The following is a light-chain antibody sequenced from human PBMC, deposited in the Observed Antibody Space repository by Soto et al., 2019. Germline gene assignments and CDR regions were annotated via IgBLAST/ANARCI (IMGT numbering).Light chain of an antibody. CDR1: QSVSSN. CDR2: AAS. Sequence: EIVMTQSPATLSVSPGEKATLSCRASQSVSSNLAWYQQKPGQAPRLLIYAASTRATGIPARFSGSGSGTEFTLTISSLQSEDFAVYYCQQSNNWPPWTFGQGTKVEIK. V-gene: IGKV3-15*01. J-gene: IGKJ1*01. CDR3: QQSNNWPPWT.